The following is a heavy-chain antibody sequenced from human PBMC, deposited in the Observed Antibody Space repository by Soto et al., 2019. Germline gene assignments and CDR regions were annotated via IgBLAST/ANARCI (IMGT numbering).Heavy chain of an antibody. V-gene: IGHV3-23*01. D-gene: IGHD1-26*01. CDR2: ISGSGGST. CDR1: GFTFSSYA. J-gene: IGHJ6*02. CDR3: AMLPPTVESTIYYYYGMDV. Sequence: EVQLLESGGGLVQPGGSLRLSCAASGFTFSSYAMTWVRQAPGKGLEWVSAISGSGGSTYYADSVKGRFTISRDNSKNTLYIQMDSLRPEDIAVYYCAMLPPTVESTIYYYYGMDVWGQGNTVTVSS.